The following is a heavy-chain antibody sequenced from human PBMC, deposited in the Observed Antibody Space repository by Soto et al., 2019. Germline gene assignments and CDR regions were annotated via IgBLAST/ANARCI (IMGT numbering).Heavy chain of an antibody. D-gene: IGHD5-12*01. CDR3: TTDIVATIDY. Sequence: GGSLRLSCAASGFTFSNAWMSWVRQAPGKGLEWVGRIKRITDGGTTDYAAPVKGRFTISRDDSKNTLYLQMNSLKTEDTAVYYCTTDIVATIDYWGQGTLVTVSS. J-gene: IGHJ4*02. CDR2: IKRITDGGTT. CDR1: GFTFSNAW. V-gene: IGHV3-15*01.